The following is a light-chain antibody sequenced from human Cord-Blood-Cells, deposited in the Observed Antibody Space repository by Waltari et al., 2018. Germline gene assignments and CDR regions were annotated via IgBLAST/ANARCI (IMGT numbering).Light chain of an antibody. Sequence: QSVLTQPPSVSEAPRQRVTISCSGSSSNIGNNAVNWYQQLPGKAPKLLIYLVGRLPSGVSDRFSGSKSGTSASLAISGLQSEDEADYYCAAWDDSLNGYVFGTGTKVTVL. CDR2: LVG. CDR3: AAWDDSLNGYV. CDR1: SSNIGNNA. J-gene: IGLJ1*01. V-gene: IGLV1-36*01.